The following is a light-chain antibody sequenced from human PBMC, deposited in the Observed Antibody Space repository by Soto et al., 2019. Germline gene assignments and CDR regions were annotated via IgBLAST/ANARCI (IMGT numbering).Light chain of an antibody. CDR2: RAS. CDR1: QSINDW. Sequence: DIQMTQSPSTLSASVGDRVTITCRASQSINDWLAWYQQKPGKAPKLLIYRASSLESGVPSRFSGSGSGTEFTLTISSLQPDDFSTYYCQHYNTYSDTFGPGTKVDIK. CDR3: QHYNTYSDT. J-gene: IGKJ3*01. V-gene: IGKV1-5*03.